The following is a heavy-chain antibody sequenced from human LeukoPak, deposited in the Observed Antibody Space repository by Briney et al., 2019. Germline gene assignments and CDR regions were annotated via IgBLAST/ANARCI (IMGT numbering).Heavy chain of an antibody. CDR3: AKDSGHSSSWYY. V-gene: IGHV3-21*04. CDR1: GFTFSTYS. D-gene: IGHD6-13*01. Sequence: GGSLRLSCAASGFTFSTYSMNWVRQAPGKGLEWVSSISSNSNYIYYADSVKGRFTISRDNAKNSLYLQMNSLRAEDTAVYYCAKDSGHSSSWYYWGQGTLVTVSS. CDR2: ISSNSNYI. J-gene: IGHJ4*02.